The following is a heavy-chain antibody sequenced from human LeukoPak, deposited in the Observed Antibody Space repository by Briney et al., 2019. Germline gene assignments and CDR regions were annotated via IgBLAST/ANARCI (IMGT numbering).Heavy chain of an antibody. D-gene: IGHD5-24*01. CDR1: GYTFTDYD. Sequence: ASVKVSCKASGYTFTDYDMHWVRQAPGQGLEWMGWLNPNSGDTNYAQKFQGRVSMTRASSISTAYMDLSDLRSDDTAVYSCARGRNIEMTTMSGGSDYWGQGTLVTVSS. V-gene: IGHV1-2*02. CDR3: ARGRNIEMTTMSGGSDY. CDR2: LNPNSGDT. J-gene: IGHJ4*02.